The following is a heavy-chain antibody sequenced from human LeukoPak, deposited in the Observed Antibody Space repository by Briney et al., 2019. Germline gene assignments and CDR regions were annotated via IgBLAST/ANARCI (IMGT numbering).Heavy chain of an antibody. CDR1: GASVSGSAYY. Sequence: SETLSLTCTVSGASVSGSAYYWGWIRQPPGKRLEWIGNIYYSGSTYYNESLESRVTISIDTSKNQFSLKLNSVTAADTAMYYCAKSGGYGLIDYWGQGTLVTVSS. D-gene: IGHD1-26*01. CDR2: IYYSGST. J-gene: IGHJ4*02. CDR3: AKSGGYGLIDY. V-gene: IGHV4-39*01.